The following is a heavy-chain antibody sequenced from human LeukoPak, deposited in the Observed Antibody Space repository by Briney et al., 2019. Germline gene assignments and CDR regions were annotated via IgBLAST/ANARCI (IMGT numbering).Heavy chain of an antibody. CDR1: GGTFSSYA. Sequence: SVKVSCKASGGTFSSYAISWVRQAPGQGLEWMGGIIPIFGTANYAQKFQGRVTITMDQLTSPPYMEPSTLRSEHTAVYYCSRDSDTAMVRGVYFDYWGQGTLVTVSS. V-gene: IGHV1-69*05. J-gene: IGHJ4*02. CDR2: IIPIFGTA. D-gene: IGHD5-18*01. CDR3: SRDSDTAMVRGVYFDY.